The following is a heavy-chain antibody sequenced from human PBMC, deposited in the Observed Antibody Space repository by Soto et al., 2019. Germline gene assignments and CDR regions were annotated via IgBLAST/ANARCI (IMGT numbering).Heavy chain of an antibody. CDR3: ARARIAARPRIYYGMDV. V-gene: IGHV4-30-4*01. CDR2: IYYSGST. D-gene: IGHD6-6*01. J-gene: IGHJ6*02. CDR1: GGSISSGDYY. Sequence: TLSLTCTVSGGSISSGDYYWSWIRQPPGKGLEWIGYIYYSGSTYYNPSLKSRVTISVDTSKNQFSLKLSSVTAADTAVYYCARARIAARPRIYYGMDVWGQGTTVTVSS.